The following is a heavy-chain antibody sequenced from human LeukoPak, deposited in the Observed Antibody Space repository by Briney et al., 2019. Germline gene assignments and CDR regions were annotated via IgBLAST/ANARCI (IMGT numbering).Heavy chain of an antibody. D-gene: IGHD1-14*01. CDR2: INSDGSST. CDR3: ARYEGTYYFDY. Sequence: GGSLRLSCAASGFTFSSYWMHWVRQAPGKGLVWVSRINSDGSSTSYADSVKGRFTISRDNAKNTLYLQMSSLRAEDTAVYYCARYEGTYYFDYWGQGTLVTVSS. J-gene: IGHJ4*02. V-gene: IGHV3-74*01. CDR1: GFTFSSYW.